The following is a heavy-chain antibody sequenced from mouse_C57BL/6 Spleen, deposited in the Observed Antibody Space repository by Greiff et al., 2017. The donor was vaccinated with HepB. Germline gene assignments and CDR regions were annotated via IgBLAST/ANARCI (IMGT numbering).Heavy chain of an antibody. J-gene: IGHJ1*03. CDR1: GFTFSSYA. CDR2: ISSGGDYI. CDR3: TRAPVRYFDV. V-gene: IGHV5-9-1*02. Sequence: EVKVEESGEGLVKPGGSLKLSCAASGFTFSSYAMSWVRQTPEKRLEWVAYISSGGDYIYYADTVKGRFTISRDNARNTLYLQMSSLKSEDTAMYYCTRAPVRYFDVWGTGTTVTVSS.